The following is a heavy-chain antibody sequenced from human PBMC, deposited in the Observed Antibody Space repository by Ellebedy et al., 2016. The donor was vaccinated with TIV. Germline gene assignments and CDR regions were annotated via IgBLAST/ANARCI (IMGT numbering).Heavy chain of an antibody. J-gene: IGHJ4*02. D-gene: IGHD6-19*01. Sequence: GESLKISCAASGFTLSSYWMSWVRQAPGKGLEWVANIKQDGSEKYYVDSVKGRFTISRDNSKNTLYLQMNSLRAEDTAVYYCARAGYSSGWFGYFDYWGQGTLGTVSS. CDR2: IKQDGSEK. CDR1: GFTLSSYW. V-gene: IGHV3-7*01. CDR3: ARAGYSSGWFGYFDY.